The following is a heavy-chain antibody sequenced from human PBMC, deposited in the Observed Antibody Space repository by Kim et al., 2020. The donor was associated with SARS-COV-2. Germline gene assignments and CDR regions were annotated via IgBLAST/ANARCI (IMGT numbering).Heavy chain of an antibody. CDR2: IIPIFGTA. V-gene: IGHV1-69*13. Sequence: SVKVSCKASGGTFSSYAISWVRQAPGQGLEWMGGIIPIFGTANYAQKFQGRVTITADESTSTAYMELSSLRSEDTAVYYCPRLEYSSIWTRGDLYYYYGRDVWGQGTTVTVSS. J-gene: IGHJ6*02. CDR3: PRLEYSSIWTRGDLYYYYGRDV. D-gene: IGHD6-6*01. CDR1: GGTFSSYA.